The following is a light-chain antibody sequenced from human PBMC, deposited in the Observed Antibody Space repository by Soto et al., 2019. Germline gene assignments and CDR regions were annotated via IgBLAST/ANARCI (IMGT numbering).Light chain of an antibody. CDR3: QHYGSSPPYT. CDR1: QSVSNKY. J-gene: IGKJ2*01. Sequence: EVVLTQSPGTLSLSPGERATLSCRASQSVSNKYFAWYQQKPGQAPRLLIFGSSDRATGTPDRFSGSGSGTDFTHTISRLEPEDFAVYYCQHYGSSPPYTFGQGTKLEI. V-gene: IGKV3-20*01. CDR2: GSS.